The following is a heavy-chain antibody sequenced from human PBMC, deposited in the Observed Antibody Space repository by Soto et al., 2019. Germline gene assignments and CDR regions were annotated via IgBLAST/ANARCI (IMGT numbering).Heavy chain of an antibody. J-gene: IGHJ4*02. CDR2: INTDASET. CDR1: GFTFSSYW. D-gene: IGHD2-21*01. V-gene: IGHV3-74*01. Sequence: EVQLVESGGGLVQPGGSLRLSCAASGFTFSSYWMHWVRQVPGEGLVWVSRINTDASETNYADSVKGRFTVSRDNAKNTQYLQMNSLRAEDTAVYYCARDGEGYWGQGTLVTVSS. CDR3: ARDGEGY.